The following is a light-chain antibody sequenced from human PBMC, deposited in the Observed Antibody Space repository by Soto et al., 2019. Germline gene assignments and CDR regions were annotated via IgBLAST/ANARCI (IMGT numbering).Light chain of an antibody. CDR1: QSIKNY. J-gene: IGKJ5*01. CDR2: GAS. V-gene: IGKV1-39*01. Sequence: DIHMTQSPSSLSAAIGHIFTITCRASQSIKNYLNWYQHKPAAAPKLLIFGASNLESGVPSRFSGSGSATEFTLRISSLQPPDFATYYCQQGYSTTPITFGHGTRLEIK. CDR3: QQGYSTTPIT.